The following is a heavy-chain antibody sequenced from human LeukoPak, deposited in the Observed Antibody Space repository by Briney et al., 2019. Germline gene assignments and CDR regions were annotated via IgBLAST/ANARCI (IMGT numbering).Heavy chain of an antibody. CDR3: AIPRVIVVVPAAMGYYYGMDV. CDR1: GYTFTSYA. CDR2: INTNTGNP. J-gene: IGHJ6*02. Sequence: ASVKVSCKASGYTFTSYAMNWVRQAPGQGLEWMGWINTNTGNPTYAQGFTGRFVFSLDTPVSTAYLQISSLKAEDTAVYYCAIPRVIVVVPAAMGYYYGMDVWGQGTTVTVSS. V-gene: IGHV7-4-1*02. D-gene: IGHD2-2*01.